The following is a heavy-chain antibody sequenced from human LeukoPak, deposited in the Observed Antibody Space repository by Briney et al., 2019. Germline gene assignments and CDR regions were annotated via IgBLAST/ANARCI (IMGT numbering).Heavy chain of an antibody. CDR1: GFTFNNYA. CDR3: ARLYSSSWYSVDY. D-gene: IGHD6-13*01. V-gene: IGHV3-30-3*01. Sequence: GGSLRLSCAASGFTFNNYAMNWVRQAPGKGLEWVAVISYDGSNKYYADSVKGRFTISRDNSKNTLYLQMNSLRAEDTAVYYCARLYSSSWYSVDYWGQGTLVTVSS. CDR2: ISYDGSNK. J-gene: IGHJ4*02.